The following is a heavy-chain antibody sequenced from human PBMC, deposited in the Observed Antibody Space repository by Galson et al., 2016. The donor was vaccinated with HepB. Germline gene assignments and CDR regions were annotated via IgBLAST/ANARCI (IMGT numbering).Heavy chain of an antibody. CDR3: ARDWGLLGGVTQNWFDP. Sequence: SLRLSCAASGFTFSDYPMTWVRQAPGKGLEWVSTINSKGDFTHYADSVKGRFSISRDSSKRALSLQMGSLSLDDTAVYYCARDWGLLGGVTQNWFDPWGQGTLVIVSS. J-gene: IGHJ5*02. V-gene: IGHV3-23*01. CDR1: GFTFSDYP. D-gene: IGHD3-16*01. CDR2: INSKGDFT.